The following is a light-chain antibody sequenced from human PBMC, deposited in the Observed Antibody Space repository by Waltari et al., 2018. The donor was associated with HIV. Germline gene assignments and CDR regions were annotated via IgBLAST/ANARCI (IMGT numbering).Light chain of an antibody. V-gene: IGLV3-25*03. CDR3: QSADTGGTRV. CDR2: TDT. CDR1: AVAGQY. Sequence: SFELTQPPSVSVSPGQTARITCPGDAVAGQYVYWYQQKPGQAPEVVIYTDTERPSGIPERFSGSSSGTTVTLTINGVQAEDEADYYCQSADTGGTRVFGSGTKVTVL. J-gene: IGLJ1*01.